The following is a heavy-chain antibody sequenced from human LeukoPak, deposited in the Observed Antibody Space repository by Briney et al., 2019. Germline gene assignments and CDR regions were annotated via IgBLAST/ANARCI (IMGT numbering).Heavy chain of an antibody. D-gene: IGHD2-8*01. CDR3: AKADCTNGSCYFDY. V-gene: IGHV3-30-3*01. CDR1: GFTFSSYT. J-gene: IGHJ4*02. Sequence: PGGSLRLSCATSGFTFSSYTMHWVRQAPGKGLEWVAVISYDGGIKSYTDSVKGRFTISRDNSRNTLYLQMNSLRVADTAVYYCAKADCTNGSCYFDYWGQGTLVTVSS. CDR2: ISYDGGIK.